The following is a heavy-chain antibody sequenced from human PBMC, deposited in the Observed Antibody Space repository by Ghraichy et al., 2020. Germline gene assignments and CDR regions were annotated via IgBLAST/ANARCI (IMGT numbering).Heavy chain of an antibody. CDR2: IIPDGSET. CDR3: ARELWSFNF. CDR1: GFSFSSYW. V-gene: IGHV3-7*01. Sequence: GGSLRLSCAASGFSFSSYWMSWVRQSPGKGLEWVANIIPDGSETYYVDSVKGRFTISRDNAQNSLFLQMDSLRGEDTAVYYCARELWSFNFWGPGTLITVSS. D-gene: IGHD3-16*01. J-gene: IGHJ3*01.